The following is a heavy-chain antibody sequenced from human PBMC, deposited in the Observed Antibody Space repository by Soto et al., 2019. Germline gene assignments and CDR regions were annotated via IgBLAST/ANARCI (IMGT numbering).Heavy chain of an antibody. J-gene: IGHJ5*01. CDR1: GYTFTSYG. CDR2: ISAYNGNT. CDR3: ARSGTTYYDFWSGYLSQYYYYYSGFLFDY. D-gene: IGHD3-3*01. Sequence: GASVKVSCKASGYTFTSYGISWMRQAPGQGLEWMGWISAYNGNTNYAQKLQGRVTMTTDTSTSTAYMELRSLRSDDTAVYYCARSGTTYYDFWSGYLSQYYYYYSGFLFDYWGHGTLVTVSS. V-gene: IGHV1-18*01.